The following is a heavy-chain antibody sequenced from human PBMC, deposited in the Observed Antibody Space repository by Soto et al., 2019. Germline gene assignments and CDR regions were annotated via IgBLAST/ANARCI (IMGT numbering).Heavy chain of an antibody. J-gene: IGHJ3*02. D-gene: IGHD2-21*01. CDR1: GYTFNIYA. CDR3: ARDCTYCGGDTGREAFDI. CDR2: MNAGNGNT. V-gene: IGHV1-3*01. Sequence: QVRLEQSGADVKTPGASVKVSCQASGYTFNIYAIHRVRQAPGQRPEWMGWMNAGNGNTEYSPKFHGRVTMTRDRYARAAYMELSGLTSEDTAVYYCARDCTYCGGDTGREAFDIWGQGTMVTVS.